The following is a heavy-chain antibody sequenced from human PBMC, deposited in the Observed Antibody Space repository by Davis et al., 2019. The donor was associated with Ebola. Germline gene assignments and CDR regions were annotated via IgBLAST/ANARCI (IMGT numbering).Heavy chain of an antibody. D-gene: IGHD2-2*01. V-gene: IGHV3-7*03. Sequence: GGSLRLSCAASGFTFSSYWMSWVRQAPGKGLEWVANIKQDGSEKYYVDSVKGRFTISRDNAKNSLYLQMNSLRAEDTAVYYCARDGGRGVVPAAIDLDYWGQGTLVTVSS. CDR1: GFTFSSYW. CDR3: ARDGGRGVVPAAIDLDY. CDR2: IKQDGSEK. J-gene: IGHJ4*02.